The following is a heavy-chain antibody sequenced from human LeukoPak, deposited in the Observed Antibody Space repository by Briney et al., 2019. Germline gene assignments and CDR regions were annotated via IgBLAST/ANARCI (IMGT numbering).Heavy chain of an antibody. D-gene: IGHD3-22*01. CDR3: AREGDYYDSRGSFLSS. Sequence: SVKVSCKASGYTFTGYYIHWVRQAPGQGLEWMGWMYPNSGGTNYAQKFQGRVTLTRDTSISTAYMEVRSLRSDDTAVYFCAREGDYYDSRGSFLSSWGQGTLVTVSS. J-gene: IGHJ4*02. CDR2: MYPNSGGT. CDR1: GYTFTGYY. V-gene: IGHV1-2*02.